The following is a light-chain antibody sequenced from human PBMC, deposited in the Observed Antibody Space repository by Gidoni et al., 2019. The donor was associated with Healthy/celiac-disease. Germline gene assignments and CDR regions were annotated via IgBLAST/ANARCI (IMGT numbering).Light chain of an antibody. V-gene: IGKV3-15*01. CDR3: QRYNNWPYT. J-gene: IGKJ2*01. CDR2: GAS. Sequence: VMTQSPATLSVSPGERATLSCRASQSVSSNLAWYQQKPGQAPRLLIYGASTRATGIPARFSGSGSGTEFTLTISSLLSEDFAVYYCQRYNNWPYTFGQGTKLEIK. CDR1: QSVSSN.